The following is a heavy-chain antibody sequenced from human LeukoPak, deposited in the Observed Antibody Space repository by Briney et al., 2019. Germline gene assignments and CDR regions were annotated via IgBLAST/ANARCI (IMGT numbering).Heavy chain of an antibody. Sequence: PGGSLRLSCAASGFTFSSYSMNWVRQAPGKGLEWVSSISSSSSYIYYADSVKGRFTISRDNAKNSLYLQMNSLRAEDTAVYYCAREPTYHYDSSGLYYFDYWGQGTLVTVSS. CDR1: GFTFSSYS. V-gene: IGHV3-21*01. CDR3: AREPTYHYDSSGLYYFDY. D-gene: IGHD3-22*01. J-gene: IGHJ4*02. CDR2: ISSSSSYI.